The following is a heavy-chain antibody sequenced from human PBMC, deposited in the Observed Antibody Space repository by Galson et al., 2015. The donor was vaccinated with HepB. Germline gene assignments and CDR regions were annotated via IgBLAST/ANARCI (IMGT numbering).Heavy chain of an antibody. D-gene: IGHD2-15*01. CDR2: ISYDGSNK. J-gene: IGHJ6*02. CDR1: GFTFSSYG. CDR3: AKGGRYCSGGSCYSYGMDV. V-gene: IGHV3-30*18. Sequence: SLRLSCAASGFTFSSYGMHWVRQAPGKGLEWVAVISYDGSNKYYADSVKGRFTISRDNSKNTLYLQMNSLRAEDMAVYYCAKGGRYCSGGSCYSYGMDVWGQGTTVTVSS.